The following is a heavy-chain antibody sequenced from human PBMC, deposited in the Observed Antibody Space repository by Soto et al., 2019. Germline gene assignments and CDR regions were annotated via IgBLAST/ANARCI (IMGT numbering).Heavy chain of an antibody. CDR2: INAGNGNT. D-gene: IGHD2-2*01. Sequence: QVQLVQSGAEVKKPGASVKVSCKASGYTFTSYAMHWVRQAPGQRLEWMGWINAGNGNTKYPQKFQRRVTITRDTSASTAYMELSSLRSEDTAVSYCARGDGYCSGTSCYGLGAFDIWGEGTMVTVSS. CDR3: ARGDGYCSGTSCYGLGAFDI. V-gene: IGHV1-3*01. CDR1: GYTFTSYA. J-gene: IGHJ3*02.